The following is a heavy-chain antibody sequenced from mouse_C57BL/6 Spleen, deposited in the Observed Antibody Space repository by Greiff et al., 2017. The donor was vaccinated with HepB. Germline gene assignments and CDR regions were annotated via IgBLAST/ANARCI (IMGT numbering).Heavy chain of an antibody. J-gene: IGHJ1*03. CDR1: GFNIKDDY. V-gene: IGHV14-4*01. Sequence: EVQLQQSGAELVRPGASVKLSCTASGFNIKDDYMHWVKQRPEQGLEWIGWIDPENGDTEYASKFQGKATITADTSSNTAYLQLSSLTSEDTAVYYCTIITTGYFDVWGTGTTVTVSS. CDR3: TIITTGYFDV. D-gene: IGHD1-1*01. CDR2: IDPENGDT.